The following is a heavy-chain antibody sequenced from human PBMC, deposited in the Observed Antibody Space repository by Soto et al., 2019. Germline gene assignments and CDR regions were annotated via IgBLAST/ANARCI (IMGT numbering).Heavy chain of an antibody. V-gene: IGHV3-11*01. Sequence: QLQLLESGGDLVKPGGSLRLSCAASGFTVSDNDLSWIRQAPGKGLEWVSSIGSSGRTIYYADSVKGRFTISRDNTKDSLYLHMSSLRAEDTAIYYCASHHSSGWLYFDSWGQGTLVTVSS. CDR2: IGSSGRTI. CDR3: ASHHSSGWLYFDS. J-gene: IGHJ4*02. D-gene: IGHD6-19*01. CDR1: GFTVSDND.